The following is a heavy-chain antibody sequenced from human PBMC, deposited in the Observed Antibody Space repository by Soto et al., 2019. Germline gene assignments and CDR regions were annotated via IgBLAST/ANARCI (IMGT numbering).Heavy chain of an antibody. CDR2: IYHSGST. Sequence: PSETLSLTCAVSGGSISSGGYSWSWIRQPPGKGLEWIGYIYHSGSTYYNPSLKSRVTISVDRSKNQFSLKLSSVTAADTAVYYCARGGYCSSTSCYSHDAFDIWGQGTMVTVSS. V-gene: IGHV4-30-2*01. CDR1: GGSISSGGYS. J-gene: IGHJ3*02. CDR3: ARGGYCSSTSCYSHDAFDI. D-gene: IGHD2-2*01.